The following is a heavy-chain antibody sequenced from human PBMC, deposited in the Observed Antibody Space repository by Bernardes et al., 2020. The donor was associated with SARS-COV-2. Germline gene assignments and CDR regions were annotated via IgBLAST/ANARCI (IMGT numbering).Heavy chain of an antibody. J-gene: IGHJ4*02. CDR1: GFTFSSYS. CDR3: ARGPRTYYYDSIDY. CDR2: ISSSSSYI. D-gene: IGHD3-22*01. Sequence: GGSLRLSRAASGFTFSSYSMNWVRQAPGKGLEWVSSISSSSSYIYYADSVKGRFTISRDNAKNSLYLQMNSLRAEDTAVYYCARGPRTYYYDSIDYWGQGTLITVSS. V-gene: IGHV3-21*01.